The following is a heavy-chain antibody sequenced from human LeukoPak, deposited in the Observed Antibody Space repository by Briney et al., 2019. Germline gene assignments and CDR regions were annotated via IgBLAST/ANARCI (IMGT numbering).Heavy chain of an antibody. Sequence: PGGSLRLSCAASGFTVSNNYMNWVRQAPGKGLEWVSVTYSGGSTYYADSVKGRFTISRDNSKNTLYLQMNSLRADDTAVYYCAKFYDISTGYSDYWGQGTLVTVSS. V-gene: IGHV3-53*01. D-gene: IGHD3-9*01. CDR2: TYSGGST. CDR1: GFTVSNNY. CDR3: AKFYDISTGYSDY. J-gene: IGHJ4*02.